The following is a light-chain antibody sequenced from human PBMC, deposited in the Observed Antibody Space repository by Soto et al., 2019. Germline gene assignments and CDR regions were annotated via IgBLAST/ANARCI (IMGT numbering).Light chain of an antibody. CDR3: QQSYSSPPT. V-gene: IGKV1-39*01. CDR2: AAS. Sequence: DIQMTQSPSSLSASVEDRVIITCRASQSISNHLNWYQQKPGKAPKLLIFAASSLQSGVPPRFSGSRSEPDFTLTISNLQPEDFATYYCQQSYSSPPTFGQGTKVEIK. J-gene: IGKJ1*01. CDR1: QSISNH.